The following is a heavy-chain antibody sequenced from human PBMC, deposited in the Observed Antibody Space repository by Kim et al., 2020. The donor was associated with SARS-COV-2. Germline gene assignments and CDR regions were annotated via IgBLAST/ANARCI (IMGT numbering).Heavy chain of an antibody. J-gene: IGHJ3*02. CDR2: IYHSGST. Sequence: SETLSLTCAVSGGSISSSNWWSWVRQPPGKGLEWIGEIYHSGSTNYNPSLKSRVTISVDKSKNQFSLKLSSVTAADTAVYYCAREGYSSSPVAFDIWGQGTMVTVSS. CDR1: GGSISSSNW. D-gene: IGHD6-13*01. V-gene: IGHV4-4*02. CDR3: AREGYSSSPVAFDI.